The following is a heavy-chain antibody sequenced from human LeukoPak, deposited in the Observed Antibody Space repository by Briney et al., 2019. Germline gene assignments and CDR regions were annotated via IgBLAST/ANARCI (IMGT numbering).Heavy chain of an antibody. CDR3: ARAISYYGSGSYRFDP. CDR1: GGSISSYY. J-gene: IGHJ5*02. Sequence: PSETLSLTCTVSGGSISSYYWSWIRQPAGKGLEWIGRIYTSGSTNYNPSLKSRVTMSVDTSKNQFSLKLSSVTAADTAVYYCARAISYYGSGSYRFDPWGQGTLVTVSS. D-gene: IGHD3-10*01. CDR2: IYTSGST. V-gene: IGHV4-4*07.